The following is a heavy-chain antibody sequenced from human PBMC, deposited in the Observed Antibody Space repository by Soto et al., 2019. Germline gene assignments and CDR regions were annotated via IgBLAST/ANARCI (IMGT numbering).Heavy chain of an antibody. Sequence: GGSLRLSCAASGFTVSSNYMSWVRQAPGKGLEWVSVIYSGGSTYYADSVKGRSTISRDNSKNTLYLQMNSLRAEDTAVYYCARDRGEIAAAGYYFDYWGQGTLVTVSS. J-gene: IGHJ4*02. CDR1: GFTVSSNY. D-gene: IGHD6-13*01. CDR2: IYSGGST. CDR3: ARDRGEIAAAGYYFDY. V-gene: IGHV3-53*01.